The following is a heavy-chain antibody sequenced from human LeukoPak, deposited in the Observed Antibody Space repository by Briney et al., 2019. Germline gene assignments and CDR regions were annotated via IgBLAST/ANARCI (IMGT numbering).Heavy chain of an antibody. V-gene: IGHV3-7*01. Sequence: GGSLRLSRAASGFIFSGYWMTWVRQAPGKGLEWVASIKQDGSDQHYVDAVKGRFTISRDNAKNSLYLQMNNLRADDTAVYYCAKNIAAPGRDSYYLYGMDVWGQGTTVTVSS. CDR2: IKQDGSDQ. CDR1: GFIFSGYW. J-gene: IGHJ6*02. CDR3: AKNIAAPGRDSYYLYGMDV. D-gene: IGHD6-25*01.